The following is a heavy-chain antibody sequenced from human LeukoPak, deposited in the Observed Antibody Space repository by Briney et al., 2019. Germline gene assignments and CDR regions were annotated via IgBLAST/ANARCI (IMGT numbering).Heavy chain of an antibody. V-gene: IGHV3-7*01. CDR3: ARGGYALY. D-gene: IGHD2-2*01. Sequence: PGGSLRLSCAASGFTFNNFWMSWVRQAPGKALEWVANIKQDGSEKYYVDSVKGRFTISRDNAKNSLYLQMNSLRAEDTAVYYCARGGYALYWGQGTLVTVSS. CDR1: GFTFNNFW. CDR2: IKQDGSEK. J-gene: IGHJ4*02.